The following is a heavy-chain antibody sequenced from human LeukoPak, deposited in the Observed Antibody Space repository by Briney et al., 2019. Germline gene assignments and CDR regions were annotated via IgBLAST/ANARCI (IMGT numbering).Heavy chain of an antibody. D-gene: IGHD3-22*01. V-gene: IGHV4-59*01. CDR1: GGSISSYY. Sequence: SETLSLTCTVFGGSISSYYWCWIRQPPGKGLEWIAYIYHSGSTNYNPSLKSRVTKSVDTSKNQFSLKLSSVTAADTAVYYCARVSPDYDDRIGTWFDPWGQGTLVTVSS. J-gene: IGHJ5*02. CDR3: ARVSPDYDDRIGTWFDP. CDR2: IYHSGST.